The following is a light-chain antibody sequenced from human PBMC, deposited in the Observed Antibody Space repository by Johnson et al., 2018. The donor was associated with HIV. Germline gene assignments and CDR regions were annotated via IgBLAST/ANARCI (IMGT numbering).Light chain of an antibody. CDR1: SSNIGYHY. CDR2: ENN. J-gene: IGLJ1*01. CDR3: GTWDSSLAGV. Sequence: QSVLTQPPSVSAAPGQKVTISCSGSSSNIGYHYVSWYQQLPGTAPKLLIYENNKRPSGIPDRFSGSKSGTSATLGITGLQTGDEADYYCGTWDSSLAGVFGTGTTVTVL. V-gene: IGLV1-51*02.